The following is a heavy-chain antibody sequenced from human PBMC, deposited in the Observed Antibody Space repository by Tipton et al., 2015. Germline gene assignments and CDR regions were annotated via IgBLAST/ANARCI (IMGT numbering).Heavy chain of an antibody. J-gene: IGHJ3*02. D-gene: IGHD3-9*01. CDR3: ARSRSYDDIRGPPFDI. V-gene: IGHV4-59*01. CDR2: IYYSGTT. Sequence: TLSLTCTVSGGSINNYFWSWIRQPPGKGLEWIGYIYYSGTTNYNPSLRGRVTISVDTSKKQFSLRLSSVTAADTAIYYCARSRSYDDIRGPPFDIWSQGTMVTVSS. CDR1: GGSINNYF.